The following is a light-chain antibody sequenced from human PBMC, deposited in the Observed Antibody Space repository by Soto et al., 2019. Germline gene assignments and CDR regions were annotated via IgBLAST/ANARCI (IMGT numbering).Light chain of an antibody. CDR2: DIS. J-gene: IGLJ1*01. CDR3: SSFTSSISYV. V-gene: IGLV2-14*01. CDR1: SSAFGIYNS. Sequence: QSALTQPSSVSGSPGQSITISCTGTSSAFGIYNSISWYQQYPGKAPKLLIHDISNRPSGGSNRFSGSKSGNTASLTISGLQADDEADYYCSSFTSSISYVFGSGTKVTVL.